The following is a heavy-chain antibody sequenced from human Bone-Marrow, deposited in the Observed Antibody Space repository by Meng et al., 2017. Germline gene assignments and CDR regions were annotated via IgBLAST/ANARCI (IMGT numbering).Heavy chain of an antibody. J-gene: IGHJ2*01. CDR3: ARGRVTTVTTPNWYFDL. Sequence: QVQPQQWGAGTLKPSEPLSLTCAVYGGSFSGYYWGWIRQPPGKGLEWIGEINHSGSTNYNPSLKSRVTISVDTSKNQFSLKLSSVTAADTAVYYCARGRVTTVTTPNWYFDLWGRGTLVTVSS. V-gene: IGHV4-34*01. CDR2: INHSGST. CDR1: GGSFSGYY. D-gene: IGHD4-17*01.